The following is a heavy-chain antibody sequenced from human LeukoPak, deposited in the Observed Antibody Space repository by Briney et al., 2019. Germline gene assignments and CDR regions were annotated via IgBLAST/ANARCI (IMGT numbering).Heavy chain of an antibody. CDR2: IGGGGADK. CDR3: ARRCGDCLGASDI. D-gene: IGHD2-21*02. Sequence: GGSLRLSCAAPGIPFSSFGMHWLREAPGRGLVWVSSIGGGGADKYYADSVKGRFTISRDNSKNTLSLQVNSLRAEDTAIYYCARRCGDCLGASDIWGQGTMVTVSS. V-gene: IGHV3-23*01. J-gene: IGHJ3*02. CDR1: GIPFSSFG.